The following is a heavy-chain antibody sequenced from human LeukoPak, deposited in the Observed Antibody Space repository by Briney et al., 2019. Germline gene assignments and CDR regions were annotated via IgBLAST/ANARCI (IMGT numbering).Heavy chain of an antibody. V-gene: IGHV1-2*02. J-gene: IGHJ5*02. CDR2: INPNTGDT. CDR3: ARGGVVVVTENNCFAP. CDR1: GYTFTGYY. D-gene: IGHD2-21*02. Sequence: ASVKVSCKASGYTFTGYYMHWVRQAPGQGLEWMGWINPNTGDTNYAQKFQGRVAMTRDTSISTAYMELSSLTSDDTAVYYCARGGVVVVTENNCFAPGGQGPLVTVS.